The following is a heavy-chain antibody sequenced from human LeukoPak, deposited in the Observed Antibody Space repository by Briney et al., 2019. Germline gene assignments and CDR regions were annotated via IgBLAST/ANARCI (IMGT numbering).Heavy chain of an antibody. CDR2: INHSGRA. D-gene: IGHD6-19*01. V-gene: IGHV4-34*01. J-gene: IGHJ4*02. CDR3: ARRSPYSTGWSSYFDY. CDR1: GGSFRGYS. Sequence: SETLSLTCDVHGGSFRGYSWNWIRQPPGKGLEWIGEINHSGRAKYNPSLKSRVTISLDKSRNHFSLKLTSVTAADSAVYYCARRSPYSTGWSSYFDYWGQGALVTVSS.